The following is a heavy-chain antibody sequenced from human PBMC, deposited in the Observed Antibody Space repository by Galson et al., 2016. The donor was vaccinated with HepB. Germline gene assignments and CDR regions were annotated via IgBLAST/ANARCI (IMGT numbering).Heavy chain of an antibody. Sequence: SLRLSCAASGFTFRSYWMSWVRQAPGKGLEWVANINQDGSEKYSVDSVKGRFTISRDNGKNSLYLQMNNLRPEDTAVYFCARDPPGAPVFALDVWGQGTTVTVSS. CDR3: ARDPPGAPVFALDV. CDR1: GFTFRSYW. D-gene: IGHD3-10*01. CDR2: INQDGSEK. V-gene: IGHV3-7*01. J-gene: IGHJ6*02.